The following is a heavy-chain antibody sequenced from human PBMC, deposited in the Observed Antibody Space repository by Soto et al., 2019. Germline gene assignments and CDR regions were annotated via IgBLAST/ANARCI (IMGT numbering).Heavy chain of an antibody. CDR2: ILPVSAPP. CDR1: GGTLNNYA. V-gene: IGHV1-69*13. D-gene: IGHD3-3*01. CDR3: ATDSNYDVSNSF. Sequence: SVKVSCKASGGTLNNYAINWVRQAPGQGLEWMGGILPVSAPPDYAQKFQGRVSITADHSTSTVYVELSRLKSDDTAVYFCATDSNYDVSNSFWGQGTLVTVSS. J-gene: IGHJ4*02.